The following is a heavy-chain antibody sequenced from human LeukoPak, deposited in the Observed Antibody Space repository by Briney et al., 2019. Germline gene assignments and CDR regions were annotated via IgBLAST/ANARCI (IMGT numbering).Heavy chain of an antibody. CDR3: ARNYDSSGYYYGDFDL. Sequence: GASVKVSCKASGYTFTGYYLHWVRQAPGQGLEWMGWINPYNGGTNFAQRFQGRVIMTRDTSISTTYMELSRLRSDDTAVYCCARNYDSSGYYYGDFDLWGQGTLVTVSS. D-gene: IGHD3-22*01. J-gene: IGHJ4*02. CDR1: GYTFTGYY. CDR2: INPYNGGT. V-gene: IGHV1-2*02.